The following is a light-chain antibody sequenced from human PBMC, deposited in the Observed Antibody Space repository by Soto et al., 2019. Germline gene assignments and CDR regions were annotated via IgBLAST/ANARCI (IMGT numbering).Light chain of an antibody. CDR2: WAS. J-gene: IGKJ4*01. Sequence: DIVMTQSPDSLAVSLGERATINCKSSQTVLFSSDNKNYLSWYQQKSGQPPKLLIYWASTRESGVPDRFSGSGSGTDFTLTISSLQAEDVAVYYCQQHYSTSPTFGGGTRVEIK. CDR1: QTVLFSSDNKNY. CDR3: QQHYSTSPT. V-gene: IGKV4-1*01.